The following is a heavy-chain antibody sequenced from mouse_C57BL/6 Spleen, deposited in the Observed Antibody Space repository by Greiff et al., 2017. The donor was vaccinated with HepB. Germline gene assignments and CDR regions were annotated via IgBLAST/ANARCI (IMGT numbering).Heavy chain of an antibody. CDR2: IYPGDGDT. D-gene: IGHD1-1*01. CDR1: GYAFSSSW. CDR3: AREDYGRGNFDV. Sequence: QVQLQQSGPELVKPGASVKISCKASGYAFSSSWMNWVKQRPGKGLEWIGRIYPGDGDTNYNGKFKGKATLTADKSSSTAYMQLSSLTSEDSAVYFCAREDYGRGNFDVWGTGTTVTVSS. V-gene: IGHV1-82*01. J-gene: IGHJ1*03.